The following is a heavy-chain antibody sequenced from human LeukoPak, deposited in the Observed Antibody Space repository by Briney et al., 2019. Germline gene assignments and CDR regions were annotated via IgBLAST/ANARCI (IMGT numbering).Heavy chain of an antibody. V-gene: IGHV6-1*01. D-gene: IGHD3-22*01. CDR1: GDSVSSNSAA. Sequence: SQTLPLTCAISGDSVSSNSAAWNWIRQSPSRGLEWLGRTYYRSKWYNDYAVSVKSRITINPDTSKNQFSLQLNSVTPEDTAVYYCARDRTYYYDSSGYSIDWYFDLWGRGTLVTVSS. J-gene: IGHJ2*01. CDR3: ARDRTYYYDSSGYSIDWYFDL. CDR2: TYYRSKWYN.